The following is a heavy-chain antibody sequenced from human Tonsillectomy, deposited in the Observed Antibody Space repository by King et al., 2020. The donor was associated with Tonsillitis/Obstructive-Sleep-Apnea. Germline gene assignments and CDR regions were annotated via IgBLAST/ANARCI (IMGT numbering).Heavy chain of an antibody. CDR3: ARASGWFGPYYYYAMDV. V-gene: IGHV6-1*01. Sequence: VQLQQSGPGLVKPSQTLSLTCAISGDSVSSNSAAWNWIRQSPSRGLEWLGRTYYRSKWYNDYAVSVKSRITIIPDTSKNQFSLQLNSVTPEDTAVYYCARASGWFGPYYYYAMDVWGQGTTVTVSS. CDR1: GDSVSSNSAA. CDR2: TYYRSKWYN. D-gene: IGHD6-19*01. J-gene: IGHJ6*02.